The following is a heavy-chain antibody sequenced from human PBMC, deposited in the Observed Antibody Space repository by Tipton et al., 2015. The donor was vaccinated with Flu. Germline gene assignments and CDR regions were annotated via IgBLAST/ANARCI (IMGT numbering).Heavy chain of an antibody. Sequence: SLRLSCAASGFTFSSYSMNWVRQAPGKGLEWVSYISSSSSYTNYADSVKGRFTISRDNAKNSLYLQMNSLRAEDTAVYYCARGPSFGVVITYFDYWGQGTLVTVSS. CDR3: ARGPSFGVVITYFDY. D-gene: IGHD3-3*01. V-gene: IGHV3-21*05. CDR1: GFTFSSYS. CDR2: ISSSSSYT. J-gene: IGHJ4*02.